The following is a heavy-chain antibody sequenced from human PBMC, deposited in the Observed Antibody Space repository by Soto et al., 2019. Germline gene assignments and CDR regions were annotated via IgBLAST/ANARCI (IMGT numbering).Heavy chain of an antibody. CDR2: IYYSGST. CDR3: ARDSSDSSGYYYFQH. CDR1: GGSISSGDYY. D-gene: IGHD3-22*01. J-gene: IGHJ1*01. V-gene: IGHV4-30-4*01. Sequence: PSETLSLTCTVSGGSISSGDYYWRWIRQPPGKGLEWIGYIYYSGSTYYNPSLKSRVTISVDTSKNQFSLKLSSVTAADTAVYYCARDSSDSSGYYYFQHWGQGTLVTVSS.